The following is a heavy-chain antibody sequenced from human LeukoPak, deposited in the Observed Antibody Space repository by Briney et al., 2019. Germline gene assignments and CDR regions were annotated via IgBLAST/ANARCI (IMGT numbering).Heavy chain of an antibody. V-gene: IGHV4-31*03. CDR3: ARILMGVAGTRAFDI. CDR2: IYYGGST. J-gene: IGHJ3*02. CDR1: GGSISSGGYY. Sequence: TLSLTCTVSGGSISSGGYYWSWIRQHPGKGLEWIGYIYYGGSTYYNPSLKSRVTISVDTSKNQFSLKLSSVTAADTAVYYCARILMGVAGTRAFDIWGQGTMVTVSS. D-gene: IGHD6-19*01.